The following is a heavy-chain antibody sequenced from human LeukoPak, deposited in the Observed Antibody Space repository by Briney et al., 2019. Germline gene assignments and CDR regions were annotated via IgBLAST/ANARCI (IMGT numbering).Heavy chain of an antibody. V-gene: IGHV3-30*02. CDR3: AKWWIVGASVDY. J-gene: IGHJ4*02. CDR2: IRYDGSNK. D-gene: IGHD1-26*01. CDR1: GFTFSSYG. Sequence: PGGSLRLSCAASGFTFSSYGMHWVRQVPGKGLEWVAFIRYDGSNKYYADSVKGRFTISRDNSKNTLYLQMNSLRAEDTAVYYCAKWWIVGASVDYWGQGTLVTVSS.